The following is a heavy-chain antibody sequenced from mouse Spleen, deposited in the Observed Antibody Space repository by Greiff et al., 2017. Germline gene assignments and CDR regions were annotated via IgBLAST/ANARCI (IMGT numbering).Heavy chain of an antibody. CDR3: ASPRGY. CDR1: GFTFSSYG. V-gene: IGHV5-6*01. Sequence: EVKLVESGGDLVKPGGSLKLSCAASGFTFSSYGMSWVRQTPDKRLEWVATISSGGSYTYYPDSVKGRFTISRDNAKNTLYLQMSSLKSEDTAMYYCASPRGYWGQGTTLTVSS. CDR2: ISSGGSYT. J-gene: IGHJ2*01.